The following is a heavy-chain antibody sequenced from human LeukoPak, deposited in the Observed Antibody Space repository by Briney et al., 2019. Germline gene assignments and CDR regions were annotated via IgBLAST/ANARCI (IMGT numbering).Heavy chain of an antibody. Sequence: GGSLRLSCAASGFTLRNNYMSWVRQAPGEGLEWVSVIYSGGSTYYSDSVKGRFTISRDNSKNTLYLQVNSLRAEDTAVYFCATGERMVRGDGVDYWGQGTLVTVSS. V-gene: IGHV3-66*01. CDR2: IYSGGST. D-gene: IGHD3-10*01. CDR1: GFTLRNNY. CDR3: ATGERMVRGDGVDY. J-gene: IGHJ4*02.